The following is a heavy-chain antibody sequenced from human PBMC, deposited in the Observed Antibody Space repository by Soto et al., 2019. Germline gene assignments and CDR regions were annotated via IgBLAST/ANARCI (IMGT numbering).Heavy chain of an antibody. D-gene: IGHD3-3*01. CDR1: GGTFSSYA. Sequence: SVKVSCKASGGTFSSYAISWVRQAPGQGLEWMGGTIPIFGTANYAQKFQGRVTITADKSTSTAYMELSSLRSEDTAVYYCARIPRLWSGYGYWYFDLWGRGALVTVSS. CDR3: ARIPRLWSGYGYWYFDL. CDR2: TIPIFGTA. V-gene: IGHV1-69*06. J-gene: IGHJ2*01.